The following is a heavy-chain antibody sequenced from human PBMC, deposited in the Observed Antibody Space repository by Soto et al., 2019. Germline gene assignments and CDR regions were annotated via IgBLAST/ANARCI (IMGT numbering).Heavy chain of an antibody. V-gene: IGHV4-4*02. CDR2: IFHDGTA. D-gene: IGHD3-22*01. CDR3: ARLGYDISLNYMYFEG. Sequence: PSETLSLTCAVSGVSLTSGNWWTWVRQSPQRGLEYIGEIFHDGTADYYPSFERRVAMSVDTSRNQFSLKLTSVTAADTAVYFCARLGYDISLNYMYFEGWGQGTLVTVAS. J-gene: IGHJ4*02. CDR1: GVSLTSGNW.